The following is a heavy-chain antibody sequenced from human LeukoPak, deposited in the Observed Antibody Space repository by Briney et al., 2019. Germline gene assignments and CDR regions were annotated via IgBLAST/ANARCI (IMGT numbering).Heavy chain of an antibody. J-gene: IGHJ6*03. CDR2: GIPIYGAP. D-gene: IGHD7-27*01. CDR3: ARDHWGIVENGYDYFYYDMDV. CDR1: GGSFSTSC. V-gene: IGHV1-69*13. Sequence: GASVKVSCKASGGSFSTSCFSWVRQAPGQGPEWMGGGIPIYGAPSYAQKFQGRVTITADESTSTVYLELRSLRSEDTAVYYCARDHWGIVENGYDYFYYDMDVWGEGTTVTVSS.